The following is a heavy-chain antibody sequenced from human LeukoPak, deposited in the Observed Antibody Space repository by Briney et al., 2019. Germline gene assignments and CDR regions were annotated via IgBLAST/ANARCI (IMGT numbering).Heavy chain of an antibody. Sequence: GESLQISCKASGYSFTSHWIGWVRQLPGKGLEWMGIIYPGDSDTRYSPSFQGQVTISADKSISTAYLQWSTLQAPDTAMYYCARGDNSGWYFFDHWGQGTLVTVSS. CDR2: IYPGDSDT. CDR3: ARGDNSGWYFFDH. CDR1: GYSFTSHW. J-gene: IGHJ4*02. V-gene: IGHV5-51*01. D-gene: IGHD6-19*01.